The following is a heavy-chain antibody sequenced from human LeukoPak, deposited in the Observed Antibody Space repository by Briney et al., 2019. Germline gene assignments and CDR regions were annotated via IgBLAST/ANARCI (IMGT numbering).Heavy chain of an antibody. D-gene: IGHD4-17*01. Sequence: GGSLRLSCAASGFTFSSYGMHWVRQAPGKGLEWVAVISYDGSNKYYADSVKGRFTISRDNSKNTLYLQMNSLRAEDTAVYYCAKDYGDYSPPFDYWGQGTLVTVSS. CDR3: AKDYGDYSPPFDY. V-gene: IGHV3-30*18. J-gene: IGHJ4*02. CDR2: ISYDGSNK. CDR1: GFTFSSYG.